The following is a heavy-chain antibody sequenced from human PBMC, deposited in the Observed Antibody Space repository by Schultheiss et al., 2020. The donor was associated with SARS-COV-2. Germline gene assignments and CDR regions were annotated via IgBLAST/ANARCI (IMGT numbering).Heavy chain of an antibody. J-gene: IGHJ4*02. V-gene: IGHV3-23*01. CDR2: ISGSGGST. CDR1: GFTFSSYA. D-gene: IGHD5-18*01. CDR3: ANLGTAMAPPYYFDY. Sequence: GGSLRLSCAASGFTFSSYAMSWVRQAPGKGLEWVSAISGSGGSTYYADSVKCRFTISRDNSKNTLYLQMNSLRAEDTAVYYCANLGTAMAPPYYFDYWGQGTLVTVSS.